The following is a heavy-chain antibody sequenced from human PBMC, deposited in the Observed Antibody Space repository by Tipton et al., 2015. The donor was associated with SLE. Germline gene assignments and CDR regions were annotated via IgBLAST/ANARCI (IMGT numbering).Heavy chain of an antibody. J-gene: IGHJ3*02. CDR1: GGSFSGYY. D-gene: IGHD3-9*01. V-gene: IGHV4-34*01. Sequence: TLSLTCAVYGGSFSGYYWSWIRQPPGKGLEWIGENNHSVSTNSKPSLKSRVTISVDTSKNQFSLKLSSVTAADTAVYYCASGILTGNAAFDIWCPGKMVTVSS. CDR3: ASGILTGNAAFDI. CDR2: NNHSVST.